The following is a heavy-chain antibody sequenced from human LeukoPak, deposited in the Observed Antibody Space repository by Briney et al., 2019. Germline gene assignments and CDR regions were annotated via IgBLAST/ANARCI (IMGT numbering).Heavy chain of an antibody. V-gene: IGHV1-69*06. D-gene: IGHD4-17*01. CDR1: GGTFSSYA. CDR2: TIPIFGTA. Sequence: SVKVSCKASGGTFSSYAISWVRQAPGQGLEWMGGTIPIFGTANYAQKFQGRVTITADKSTSTAYMELSSLRSEDTAVYYCARDYGDYVFDYWGQGTLVTVSS. J-gene: IGHJ4*02. CDR3: ARDYGDYVFDY.